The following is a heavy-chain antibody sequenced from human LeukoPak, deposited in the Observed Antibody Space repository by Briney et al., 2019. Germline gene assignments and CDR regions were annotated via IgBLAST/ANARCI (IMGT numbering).Heavy chain of an antibody. CDR3: ARAVGVYYDSSGYYPDYYYGMDV. CDR1: GGSISSYY. J-gene: IGHJ6*02. D-gene: IGHD3-22*01. Sequence: SETLSLTCTVSGGSISSYYWSWIRQPPGKGLEWIGYIYYSGSTNYNPSLKSRVTISVDTSKNQFSLKLSSVTAADTAVYYCARAVGVYYDSSGYYPDYYYGMDVWGQGTTVTVSS. CDR2: IYYSGST. V-gene: IGHV4-59*01.